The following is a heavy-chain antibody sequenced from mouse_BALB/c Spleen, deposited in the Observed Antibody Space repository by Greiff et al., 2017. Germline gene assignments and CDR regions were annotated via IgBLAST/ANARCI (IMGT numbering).Heavy chain of an antibody. J-gene: IGHJ3*01. V-gene: IGHV5-6-5*01. CDR3: ARGGRSPGAY. D-gene: IGHD4-1*01. CDR2: ISSGGST. CDR1: GFTFSSYA. Sequence: EVKLVESGGGLVKPGGSLKLSCAASGFTFSSYAMSWVRQTPEKRLEWVASISSGGSTYYPDSVKGRFTISRDNARNILYLQMSSLRSEDTAMYYCARGGRSPGAYWGQGTLVTVSA.